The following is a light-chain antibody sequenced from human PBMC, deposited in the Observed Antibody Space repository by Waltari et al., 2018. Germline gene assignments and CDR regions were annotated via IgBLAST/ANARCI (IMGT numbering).Light chain of an antibody. V-gene: IGKV3D-15*01. Sequence: ETVLTQSPATLSVSPGERVTLSCRASQSVSTNLAWYQQKPGQAPRLLIYGVSTRATGIPGRFSGSGSGTEFTLTINTLQSEDFAVYYCHQYNNWWTFGQGTTV. CDR1: QSVSTN. CDR2: GVS. J-gene: IGKJ1*01. CDR3: HQYNNWWT.